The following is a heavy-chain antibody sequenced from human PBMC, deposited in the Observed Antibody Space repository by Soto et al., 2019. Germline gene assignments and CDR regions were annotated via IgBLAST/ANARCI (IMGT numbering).Heavy chain of an antibody. CDR2: ISSSGSTI. D-gene: IGHD2-15*01. CDR1: GFTFSDYY. J-gene: IGHJ4*02. V-gene: IGHV3-11*01. Sequence: GGSLRLSCAASGFTFSDYYMSWIRQAPGKGLEWVSYISSSGSTIYYADSVKGRFTISRDNAKNSLYLQMNSLRAEDTAVYYCAREQDIVVVVAAPFDYWGQGTLVTVSS. CDR3: AREQDIVVVVAAPFDY.